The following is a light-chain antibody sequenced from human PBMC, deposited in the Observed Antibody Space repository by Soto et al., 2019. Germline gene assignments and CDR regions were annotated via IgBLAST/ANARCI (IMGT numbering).Light chain of an antibody. CDR1: QSVGSSY. Sequence: EIVLAQSPGTLSLSPGERATLSCRASQSVGSSYLAWYQQKPGQAPRLLIYGASSRATGIPDRFSGSGSGTDFTLTITRLEPEDFAVYYCQHYDNSFTLGPGTKVDIK. V-gene: IGKV3-20*01. CDR3: QHYDNSFT. J-gene: IGKJ3*01. CDR2: GAS.